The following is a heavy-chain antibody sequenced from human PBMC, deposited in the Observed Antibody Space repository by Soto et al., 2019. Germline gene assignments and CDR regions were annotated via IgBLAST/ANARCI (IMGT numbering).Heavy chain of an antibody. CDR1: GFTVSSNY. V-gene: IGHV3-53*02. D-gene: IGHD6-6*01. CDR3: ARYRGVYPPNYYYDGMDV. J-gene: IGHJ6*02. CDR2: IYSGGST. Sequence: VQLVETGGGLIQPGGSLRLSCAASGFTVSSNYMSWVRQAPGNGLAWVSVIYSGGSTYYADSVKGRFTISRDNSKNPLYLQMNSLRAADTAVYYCARYRGVYPPNYYYDGMDVWGQGTTVTVSS.